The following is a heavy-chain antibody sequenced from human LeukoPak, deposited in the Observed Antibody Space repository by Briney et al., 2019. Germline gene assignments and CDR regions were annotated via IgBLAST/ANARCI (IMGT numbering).Heavy chain of an antibody. Sequence: GGSLRLSCAASGFTFSRDAMSWVRQAPGKGLEWVSANSGSGGSTYYADSVKGRFTISRDNSKNTLYLQMNSLRAEDTAVYYCAMVPAAMGSGVYWGQGTLVTVS. J-gene: IGHJ4*02. CDR3: AMVPAAMGSGVY. CDR2: NSGSGGST. CDR1: GFTFSRDA. D-gene: IGHD2-2*01. V-gene: IGHV3-23*01.